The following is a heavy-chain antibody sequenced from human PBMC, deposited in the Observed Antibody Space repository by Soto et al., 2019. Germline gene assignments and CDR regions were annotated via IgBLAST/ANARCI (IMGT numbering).Heavy chain of an antibody. CDR1: GFXFSSHA. V-gene: IGHV3-23*01. CDR3: AKVRSHLY. J-gene: IGHJ4*02. CDR2: ISGSGGST. Sequence: GXLRLSCATSGFXFSSHAVSWVRQAPGKGLEWVSAISGSGGSTYYADSVKGRFSISIDNSKNTMYLKMNSLRAEDTAVYYCAKVRSHLYWGQGTLGTVS.